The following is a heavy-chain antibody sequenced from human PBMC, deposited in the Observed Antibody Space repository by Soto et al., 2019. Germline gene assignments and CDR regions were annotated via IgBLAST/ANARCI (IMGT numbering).Heavy chain of an antibody. CDR3: ARERLGYCSGGSCYSGMDV. CDR1: GYTFTSYA. Sequence: SVKVSCKASGYTFTSYAISWVRQAPGQGLEWMGGIIPIFGTANYAQKFQGRVTITADKSTSTAYMELSSLRSEDTAVYYCARERLGYCSGGSCYSGMDVWGQGTTVTVSS. D-gene: IGHD2-15*01. V-gene: IGHV1-69*06. CDR2: IIPIFGTA. J-gene: IGHJ6*02.